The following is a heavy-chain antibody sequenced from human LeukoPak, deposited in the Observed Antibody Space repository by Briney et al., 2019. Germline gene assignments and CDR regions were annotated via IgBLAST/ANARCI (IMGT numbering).Heavy chain of an antibody. CDR3: ARAPITSPFYFDY. CDR1: GFTFSSYW. Sequence: GGSLRLSCAASGFTFSSYWMAWVRQTPGKGLEWVSGINWSGGSTGYADPLRGRFTISRDNAKNSLYLQMDSLRAEDTALYYCARAPITSPFYFDYWGQGTLVTVSS. D-gene: IGHD2-2*01. V-gene: IGHV3-20*04. J-gene: IGHJ4*02. CDR2: INWSGGST.